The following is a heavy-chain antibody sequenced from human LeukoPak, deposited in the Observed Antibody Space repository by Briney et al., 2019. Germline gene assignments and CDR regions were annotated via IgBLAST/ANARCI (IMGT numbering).Heavy chain of an antibody. D-gene: IGHD1-26*01. J-gene: IGHJ4*02. CDR1: VDSIRGHW. CDR3: WSDRPDSGRYYHY. V-gene: IGHV4-4*07. CDR2: IYASGRT. Sequence: SETLSLTCAVTVDSIRGHWWSWVRQPVGKGLEWIGRIYASGRTNYNPSLPSRITMSVGKSQNQFSLKLVSVTTADSGVYLFWSDRPDSGRYYHYWGQGTLVTVSS.